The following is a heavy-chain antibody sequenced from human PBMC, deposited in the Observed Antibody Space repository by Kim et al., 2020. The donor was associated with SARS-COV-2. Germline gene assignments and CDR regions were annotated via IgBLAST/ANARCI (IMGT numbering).Heavy chain of an antibody. CDR1: GFTFNSYW. Sequence: GGSLRLSCAASGFTFNSYWMQWVRQAPGKGLVWVSRINSEGSSTRYADSVKGRFTISRDNAKNTLYLQMNSLRAEDTAVDYCARDPTYCSGGSCYSNGFDPWGQGTLVTVSS. CDR2: INSEGSST. J-gene: IGHJ5*02. D-gene: IGHD2-15*01. V-gene: IGHV3-74*01. CDR3: ARDPTYCSGGSCYSNGFDP.